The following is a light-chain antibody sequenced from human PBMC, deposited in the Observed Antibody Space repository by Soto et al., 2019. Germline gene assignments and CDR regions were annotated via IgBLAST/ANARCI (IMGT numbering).Light chain of an antibody. CDR2: RAS. CDR3: QQYHIYSWT. J-gene: IGKJ1*01. CDR1: QSISSW. Sequence: DIQMTQSPSTLSASVGDRVTITCRASQSISSWLAWYQQKPGKAPKVLIYRASNLESGVPSRFSGSGSGTEFSLTINSLQADDFATYYCQQYHIYSWTFGQGTKVEIK. V-gene: IGKV1-5*03.